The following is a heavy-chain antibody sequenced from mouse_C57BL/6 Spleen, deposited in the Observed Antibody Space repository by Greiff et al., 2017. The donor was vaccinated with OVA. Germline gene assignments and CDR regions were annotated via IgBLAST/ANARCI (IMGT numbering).Heavy chain of an antibody. CDR2: IDPSDSYT. CDR1: GYTFTSYW. CDR3: ARKPLYYCDY. V-gene: IGHV1-69*01. J-gene: IGHJ2*01. Sequence: QVQLQQPGAELVMPGASVKLSCKASGYTFTSYWMHWVKQRPGQGLEWIGEIDPSDSYTNYNQKFKGKSTLTVDKSSSTAYMQLSSLTSEDSAVYYCARKPLYYCDYWGQGTTLTVSS.